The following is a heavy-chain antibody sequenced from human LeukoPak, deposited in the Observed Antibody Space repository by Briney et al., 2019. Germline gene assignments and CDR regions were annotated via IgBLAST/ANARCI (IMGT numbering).Heavy chain of an antibody. D-gene: IGHD3-9*01. V-gene: IGHV1-24*01. CDR1: GYTLTELS. CDR3: ATRLDILTGVNYYGMDV. J-gene: IGHJ6*02. Sequence: ASVKVSCKVSGYTLTELSMHWVRQAPGKGLEWMGGFDPEDGETIYAQKFQGRVTMTEDTSTDTACMELSSLRSEDTAVYYCATRLDILTGVNYYGMDVWGQGTTVAVSS. CDR2: FDPEDGET.